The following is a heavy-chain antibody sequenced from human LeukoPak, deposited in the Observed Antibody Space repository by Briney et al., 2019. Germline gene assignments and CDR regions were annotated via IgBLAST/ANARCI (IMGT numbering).Heavy chain of an antibody. CDR3: ARAEYSSGWDY. CDR1: GFTFTIHW. J-gene: IGHJ4*02. Sequence: GESLTLSCVASGFTFTIHWRSWVRQAAGKGLEWVANIKQDGSEKYYVDSVKGRFTISRDNAENSLYLQMNSLRGEDTAVYFCARAEYSSGWDYWGQGTLVTVSS. D-gene: IGHD6-19*01. V-gene: IGHV3-7*01. CDR2: IKQDGSEK.